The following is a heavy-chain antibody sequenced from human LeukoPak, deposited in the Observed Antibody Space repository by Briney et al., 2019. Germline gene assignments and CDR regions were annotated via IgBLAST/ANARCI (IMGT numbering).Heavy chain of an antibody. CDR3: ARGRKEVVAATPPRINWFDP. CDR1: GGSFSGYY. CDR2: INHSGST. D-gene: IGHD2-15*01. V-gene: IGHV4-34*01. Sequence: PSETPSLTCAVYGGSFSGYYWSWIRQPPGKGLEWIGEINHSGSTNYNPSLKSRVTISVDTSKNQFSLKLSSVTAADTAVYYCARGRKEVVAATPPRINWFDPWGQGTLVTVSS. J-gene: IGHJ5*02.